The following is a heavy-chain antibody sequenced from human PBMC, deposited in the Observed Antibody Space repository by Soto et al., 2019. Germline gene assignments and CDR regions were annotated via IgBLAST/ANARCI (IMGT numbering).Heavy chain of an antibody. CDR2: MNPNSGNT. Sequence: RASVKVSCKASGYTFTSYDINWVRQATGQGLEWMGWMNPNSGNTGYAQKFQGRVTMTRNASISTAYMELNSLRAEDTAVYYCARGWDTHTPYYYYGMDVWGQGTTVTVSS. CDR3: ARGWDTHTPYYYYGMDV. V-gene: IGHV1-8*01. D-gene: IGHD5-18*01. J-gene: IGHJ6*02. CDR1: GYTFTSYD.